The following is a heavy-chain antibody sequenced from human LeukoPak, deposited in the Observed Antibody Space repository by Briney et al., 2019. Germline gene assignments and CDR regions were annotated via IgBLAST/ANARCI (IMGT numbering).Heavy chain of an antibody. D-gene: IGHD6-19*01. CDR3: ASVSIAVLSYYYGMDV. Sequence: GGSLRLSCAASGFTFSSYWMHWVRQAPGKGLVWVSRINSDGSSTSYADSVKGRFTISRDNAKNTLYLQMGSLRAEDMAVYYCASVSIAVLSYYYGMDVWGQGTTVTVSS. J-gene: IGHJ6*02. CDR2: INSDGSST. CDR1: GFTFSSYW. V-gene: IGHV3-74*01.